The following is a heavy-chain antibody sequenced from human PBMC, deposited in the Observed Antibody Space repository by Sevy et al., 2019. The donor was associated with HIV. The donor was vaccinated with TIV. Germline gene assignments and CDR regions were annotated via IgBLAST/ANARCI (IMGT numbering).Heavy chain of an antibody. CDR2: IKSKTDGGTT. V-gene: IGHV3-15*01. CDR3: TTDWATVTSAGPYNWFDP. J-gene: IGHJ5*02. CDR1: GFTFSNAW. D-gene: IGHD4-17*01. Sequence: GGSLRLSCAASGFTFSNAWMSWVRQAPGKGLEWVGRIKSKTDGGTTDYAAPLKGRFTISRDESKNTLYLQMNSLKTEDTAVHYCTTDWATVTSAGPYNWFDPWGQGTLVTVSS.